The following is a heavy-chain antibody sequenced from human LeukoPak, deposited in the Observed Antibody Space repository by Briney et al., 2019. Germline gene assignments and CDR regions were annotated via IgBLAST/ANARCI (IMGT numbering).Heavy chain of an antibody. CDR3: ARTTEGGYSGYFYYYYMDV. D-gene: IGHD5-12*01. V-gene: IGHV4-59*01. CDR2: THYSGST. CDR1: GGSISSYY. J-gene: IGHJ6*03. Sequence: SETLSLTCAVSGGSISSYYWSWIRQPPGKGLEWIGYTHYSGSTNYKSSLKSRVTISVDTSKNHFSLKLSSVTAADTAVYYCARTTEGGYSGYFYYYYMDVWGKGTTVTISS.